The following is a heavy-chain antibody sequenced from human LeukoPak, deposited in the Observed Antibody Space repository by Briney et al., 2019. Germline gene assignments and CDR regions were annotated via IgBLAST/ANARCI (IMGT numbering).Heavy chain of an antibody. CDR2: IKEDGSEK. Sequence: GGSLRLSCTASGFTFTSYWMTWVRQAPGRELEWVASIKEDGSEKQYVESVRGRFTISRDNAKNSLYLQMSSLTAEDTAVYYCVGNVEFWGQGTLFSVSS. CDR1: GFTFTSYW. J-gene: IGHJ4*02. V-gene: IGHV3-7*02. CDR3: VGNVEF.